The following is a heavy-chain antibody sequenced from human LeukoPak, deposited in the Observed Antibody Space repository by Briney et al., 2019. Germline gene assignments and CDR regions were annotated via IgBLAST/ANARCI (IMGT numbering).Heavy chain of an antibody. CDR1: GGSVNSGNYY. Sequence: PSDTLSLTCTVSGGSVNSGNYYWSWIRQPPGKGLEWIGYIYDSGSTKYNPSLKSRVTISEDTSKNQFSLKLRFVTAADTAVYHCARAPEVYDSTSYGGGWLDPWGQGIRVTVSS. CDR2: IYDSGST. D-gene: IGHD3-22*01. CDR3: ARAPEVYDSTSYGGGWLDP. J-gene: IGHJ5*02. V-gene: IGHV4-61*01.